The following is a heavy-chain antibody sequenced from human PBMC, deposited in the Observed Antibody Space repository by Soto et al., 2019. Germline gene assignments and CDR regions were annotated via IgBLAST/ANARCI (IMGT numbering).Heavy chain of an antibody. D-gene: IGHD3-9*01. CDR2: IYYSGSP. CDR3: ARHIGSYMIRYFDWPHPFDY. Sequence: QLQLQESGPGLLKPSETLSLTCTVSGGSIRSSSYYWGWIRQAPGKGLEWIGSIRNIYYSGSPFYNPSLKSRVTISVDTSKNQFSLKLSSVTAADTAVYYCARHIGSYMIRYFDWPHPFDYWGQGTLVTLAS. CDR1: GGSIRSSSYY. V-gene: IGHV4-39*01. J-gene: IGHJ4*02.